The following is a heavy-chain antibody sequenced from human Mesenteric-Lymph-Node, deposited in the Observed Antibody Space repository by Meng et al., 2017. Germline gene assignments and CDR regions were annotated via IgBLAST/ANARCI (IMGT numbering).Heavy chain of an antibody. V-gene: IGHV4-30-4*01. J-gene: IGHJ4*02. CDR3: AREGRSHQVGVSVY. CDR2: IYRSRST. CDR1: ACSVCRGSYN. Sequence: VPLREAGPRPATPSQTLSLTSTVSACSVCRGSYNRSWIRQPPGKGLEWIVYIYRSRSTYYNPSLKSRVTISVDTSKNQFSLKLRFVTAADTAVYYCAREGRSHQVGVSVYWGQGTLVTVSS. D-gene: IGHD2-21*01.